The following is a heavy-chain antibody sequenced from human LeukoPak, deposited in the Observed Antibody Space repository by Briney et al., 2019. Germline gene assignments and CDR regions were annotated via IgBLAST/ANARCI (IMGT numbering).Heavy chain of an antibody. V-gene: IGHV3-9*01. D-gene: IGHD3-10*01. CDR3: ATGPNYYGTFDY. CDR2: ISWNGGNI. J-gene: IGHJ4*02. CDR1: GFTFHDSA. Sequence: GGSLRLSCAASGFTFHDSAMHWVRQATGKGLEWVSSISWNGGNIGYADSVKGRFTISRDNVKNSLYLQMNSLKAEDTALYYCATGPNYYGTFDYWGQGTLVTVSS.